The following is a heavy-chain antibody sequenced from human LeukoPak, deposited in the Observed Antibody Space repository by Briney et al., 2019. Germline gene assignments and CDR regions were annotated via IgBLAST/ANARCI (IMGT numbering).Heavy chain of an antibody. D-gene: IGHD5-18*01. V-gene: IGHV1-46*01. Sequence: ASVKVSCKASGYTFTSYYMHWVRQAPGQGLEWMGIINPSGGSTSYAQKFQGRVTMTRDTSTSTVYMELSRLRSDDTAVYYCARDFRAAMVSDWFDPWGQGTLVTVSS. CDR1: GYTFTSYY. CDR2: INPSGGST. CDR3: ARDFRAAMVSDWFDP. J-gene: IGHJ5*02.